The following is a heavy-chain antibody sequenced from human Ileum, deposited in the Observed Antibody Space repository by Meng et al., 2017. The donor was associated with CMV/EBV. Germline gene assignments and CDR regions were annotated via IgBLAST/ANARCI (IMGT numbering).Heavy chain of an antibody. V-gene: IGHV2-5*02. CDR2: IFCDDDK. Sequence: QITLTEYGTTLGKPTQTLTLTGTLSGFSISTSGVGVGWIRQPPGKALEWLALIFCDDDKRYSPSLQSRLTITKDTSKNQVVLTFTNMDPVDTATYYCAHRPPATYYFNYWGQGTLVTVSS. CDR1: GFSISTSGVG. D-gene: IGHD2-15*01. J-gene: IGHJ4*02. CDR3: AHRPPATYYFNY.